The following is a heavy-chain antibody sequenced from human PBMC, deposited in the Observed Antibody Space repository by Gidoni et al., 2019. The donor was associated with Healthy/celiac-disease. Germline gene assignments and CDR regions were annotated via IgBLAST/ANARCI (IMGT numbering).Heavy chain of an antibody. D-gene: IGHD6-19*01. Sequence: QVQLVESGGGVVQPGRSLRLSCAASAFTFSSYGLHWFRRAPGKGLEWVAVTWYDGSNKYYADSVKGRFTISRDNSKNTLYLQMNSLRAEDTAVYYCAREGIAVAGTFEEEGYFDYYYYGMDVWGQGTTVTVS. CDR1: AFTFSSYG. CDR2: TWYDGSNK. CDR3: AREGIAVAGTFEEEGYFDYYYYGMDV. V-gene: IGHV3-33*01. J-gene: IGHJ6*02.